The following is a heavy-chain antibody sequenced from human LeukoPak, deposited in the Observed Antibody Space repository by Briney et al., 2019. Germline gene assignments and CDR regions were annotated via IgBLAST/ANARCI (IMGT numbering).Heavy chain of an antibody. V-gene: IGHV3-21*01. D-gene: IGHD3-22*01. Sequence: PGGSLRLSCAASGFTFSSYSMNWVRQAPGKGLEWDSSISSSSSYIYYADSVKGRFTISRDNAKDSLYLQMNSLRAEDTAVYYCARGLYYDSSGYYYFDYWGQGTLVTVSS. J-gene: IGHJ4*02. CDR2: ISSSSSYI. CDR3: ARGLYYDSSGYYYFDY. CDR1: GFTFSSYS.